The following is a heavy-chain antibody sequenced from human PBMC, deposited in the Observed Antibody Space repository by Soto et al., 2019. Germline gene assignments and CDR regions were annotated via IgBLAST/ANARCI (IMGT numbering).Heavy chain of an antibody. J-gene: IGHJ4*02. CDR1: GGSISSGDCS. CDR3: ARGPYCSSSTCRTR. V-gene: IGHV4-30-2*01. Sequence: KASETLSLTCAVSGGSISSGDCSWSWIRQPQGKGLEWIGSMFHSGNPNYNAPLKSRVTMSIDKSNNQLSLKLSSVTAADTAVYYCARGPYCSSSTCRTRWGQGILVTVSS. D-gene: IGHD2-2*01. CDR2: MFHSGNP.